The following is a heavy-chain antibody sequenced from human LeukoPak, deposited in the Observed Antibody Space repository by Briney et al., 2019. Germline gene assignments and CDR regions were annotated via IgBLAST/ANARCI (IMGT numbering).Heavy chain of an antibody. J-gene: IGHJ4*02. D-gene: IGHD6-6*01. Sequence: ASVKVSCKASGYTFISYYIHWVRRAPGQGLEWMGIIIPSGGGTTYAQKFQGRVTMTRDTSTSIVYMELNSLRSEDTAVYYCARGAGPAQLGDYWGQGTLVTVSS. CDR3: ARGAGPAQLGDY. CDR2: IIPSGGGT. CDR1: GYTFISYY. V-gene: IGHV1-46*01.